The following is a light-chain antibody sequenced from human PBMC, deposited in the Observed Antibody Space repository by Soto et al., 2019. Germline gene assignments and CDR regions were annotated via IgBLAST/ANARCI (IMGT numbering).Light chain of an antibody. CDR3: CSCAGSNIYV. Sequence: QSALTQARSVSGSPGQSVTISFTGTSSDVGGYNYVSWYQQHPGKAPKLMIYDVSKRPSGVPDRFSGSKSGNTASLTISGLQAEDEADYYCCSCAGSNIYVFGTGTKVTVL. CDR1: SSDVGGYNY. CDR2: DVS. J-gene: IGLJ1*01. V-gene: IGLV2-11*01.